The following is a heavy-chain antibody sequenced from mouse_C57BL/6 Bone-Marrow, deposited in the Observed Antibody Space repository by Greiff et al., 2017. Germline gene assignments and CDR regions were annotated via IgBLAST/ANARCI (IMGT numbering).Heavy chain of an antibody. CDR2: IWTGGGT. D-gene: IGHD3-2*02. CDR1: GFSFTSYA. J-gene: IGHJ4*01. CDR3: ARNGRQLRLRRAMDY. Sequence: VMLVESGPGLVAPSQRLSITCTVSGFSFTSYAISWVRQPPGKGLEWLGVIWTGGGTNYNSALKSRLSISKDNSKSQVFLKMNSLQTDDTARYYCARNGRQLRLRRAMDYWGQGTSVTVSS. V-gene: IGHV2-9-1*01.